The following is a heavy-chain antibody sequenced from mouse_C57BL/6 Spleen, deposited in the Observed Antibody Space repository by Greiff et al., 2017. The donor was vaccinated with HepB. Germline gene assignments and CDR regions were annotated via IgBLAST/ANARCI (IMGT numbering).Heavy chain of an antibody. Sequence: VQLQQSGPELVKPGASVKISCKASGYAFSSSWMNWVKQRPGKGLEWIGRIYPGDGDTNYNGKFKGKATLTADKSSSTAYMQLSSLTSEDSAVYFCARIYGYDRVYAMDYWGQGTSVTVSS. CDR2: IYPGDGDT. CDR3: ARIYGYDRVYAMDY. D-gene: IGHD2-2*01. V-gene: IGHV1-82*01. CDR1: GYAFSSSW. J-gene: IGHJ4*01.